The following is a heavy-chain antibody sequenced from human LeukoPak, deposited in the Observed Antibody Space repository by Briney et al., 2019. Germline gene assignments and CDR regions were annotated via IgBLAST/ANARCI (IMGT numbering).Heavy chain of an antibody. V-gene: IGHV3-23*01. CDR3: VKDLRNYSARSNYWA. CDR2: ISGSVGTT. D-gene: IGHD3-22*01. Sequence: GGSLRLSCAASRFTFSNYGMSWVRQAPGKGLEWVSAISGSVGTTYYAHPVKGRFTISRDNSKRTVYLQMNSLRAEDTAVYYCVKDLRNYSARSNYWAWGQGTLVSVSS. J-gene: IGHJ3*01. CDR1: RFTFSNYG.